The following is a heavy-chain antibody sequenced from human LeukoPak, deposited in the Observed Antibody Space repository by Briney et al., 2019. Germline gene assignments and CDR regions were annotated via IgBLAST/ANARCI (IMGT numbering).Heavy chain of an antibody. J-gene: IGHJ5*02. CDR1: GGSISSGSYY. CDR2: IYTSGST. Sequence: SETLSLTCTVSGGSISSGSYYWSWIRQPAGKGLEWIGRIYTSGSTNYNPSLKNRVTISVDTSKNQFSLKLSSVTAADTVVYYCARDYYDFWSGYLPYNWFDPWGQGTLVTVSS. V-gene: IGHV4-61*02. D-gene: IGHD3-3*01. CDR3: ARDYYDFWSGYLPYNWFDP.